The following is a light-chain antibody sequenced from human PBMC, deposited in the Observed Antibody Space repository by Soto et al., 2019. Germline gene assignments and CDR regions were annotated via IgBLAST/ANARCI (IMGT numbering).Light chain of an antibody. V-gene: IGKV3-11*01. CDR2: DAS. CDR1: QSVSGY. CDR3: QQRSNWPYLT. J-gene: IGKJ4*01. Sequence: EIDLTQSPDTLSLSPGERATLSCRASQSVSGYLGWYQQKPGQAPRLLIYDASNRPYGVPARFRGSGSGTNFTLTFACLEPEVFAVYYCQQRSNWPYLTLGGGTRV.